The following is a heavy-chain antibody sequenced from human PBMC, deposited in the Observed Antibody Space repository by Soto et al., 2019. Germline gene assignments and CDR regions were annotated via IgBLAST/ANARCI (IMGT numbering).Heavy chain of an antibody. CDR1: GVSIDSSRYY. D-gene: IGHD3-22*01. Sequence: QLQVQESGPGLVKPSETLSLTCTVSGVSIDSSRYYWGWIRQPPGKGLEWIGNIHYSGTTYYNPSLKSRVIISVNTSKNQFSLRLNSVTAADTAVYYCARPYESGGFCYGFDYWGQGTLVTVSS. V-gene: IGHV4-39*01. J-gene: IGHJ4*02. CDR3: ARPYESGGFCYGFDY. CDR2: IHYSGTT.